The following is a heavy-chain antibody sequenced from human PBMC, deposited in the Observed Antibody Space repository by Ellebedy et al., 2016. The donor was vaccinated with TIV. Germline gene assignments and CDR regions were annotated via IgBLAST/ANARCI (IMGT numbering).Heavy chain of an antibody. D-gene: IGHD2-15*01. CDR1: GGSISSSSYF. J-gene: IGHJ4*02. CDR3: ARARVVETRGFDY. V-gene: IGHV4-39*01. CDR2: IYYSGST. Sequence: MPSETLSLTCTVSGGSISSSSYFWGWIRQPPGKGLQWIGSIYYSGSTYYNPSLTSRVTISVDTSKNQFSLKLTSVPATDTGVYYCARARVVETRGFDYWGQGTLVTVSS.